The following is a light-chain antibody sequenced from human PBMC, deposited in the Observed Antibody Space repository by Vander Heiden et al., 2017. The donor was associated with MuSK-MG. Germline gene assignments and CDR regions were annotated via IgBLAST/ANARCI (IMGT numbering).Light chain of an antibody. CDR2: GAA. CDR1: QSVSSN. V-gene: IGKV3-15*01. Sequence: RVMTQSPACLSVSAGETATLACRASQSVSSNLAWYQQKPGQAPRLLINGAATRATSIPARFSGSGYGTEFTLTISSLQSEDFAVYYCQQYNDRPPLTFGEGTKVEIK. CDR3: QQYNDRPPLT. J-gene: IGKJ4*01.